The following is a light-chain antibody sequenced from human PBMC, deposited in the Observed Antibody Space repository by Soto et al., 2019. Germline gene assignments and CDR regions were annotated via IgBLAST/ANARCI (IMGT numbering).Light chain of an antibody. J-gene: IGKJ2*01. V-gene: IGKV1-5*01. Sequence: DIQMTQFPSTLSASVGDRVTISCRASQNIGNWLAWYQQKPGKAPKLLIYDASTLESGVPSRFRGSGSGTELTLTISSLQPDDFATYHCQQYDSQPYTFGQGTKLEIK. CDR3: QQYDSQPYT. CDR1: QNIGNW. CDR2: DAS.